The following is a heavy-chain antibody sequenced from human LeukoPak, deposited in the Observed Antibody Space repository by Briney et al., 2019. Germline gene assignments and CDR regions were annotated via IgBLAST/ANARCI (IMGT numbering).Heavy chain of an antibody. Sequence: SSETLSLTCAVSGGSISSYYWSWIRQPPGKGLEWIGYIYYSGSTNYNPSLKSRVTISVDTSKNQFSLKLSSVTAADTAVYYCARTRFGELSLPYYYYYYMDVWGKGTTVTISS. V-gene: IGHV4-59*01. J-gene: IGHJ6*03. D-gene: IGHD3-10*02. CDR3: ARTRFGELSLPYYYYYYMDV. CDR2: IYYSGST. CDR1: GGSISSYY.